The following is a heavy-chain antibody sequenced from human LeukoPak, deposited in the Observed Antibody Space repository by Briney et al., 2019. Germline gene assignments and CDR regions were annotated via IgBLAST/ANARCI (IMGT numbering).Heavy chain of an antibody. D-gene: IGHD1-26*01. CDR2: ISSSSSYI. CDR3: ARATGIVGATKRYDAFDI. V-gene: IGHV3-21*01. CDR1: GFTFSSYS. Sequence: GGSLRLSCEASGFTFSSYSMNWVRQAPGKGLEWVSSISSSSSYIYYADSVKGRFTISRDNAKNSLYLQMNSLRAEDTAVYYCARATGIVGATKRYDAFDIWGQGTMVTVSS. J-gene: IGHJ3*02.